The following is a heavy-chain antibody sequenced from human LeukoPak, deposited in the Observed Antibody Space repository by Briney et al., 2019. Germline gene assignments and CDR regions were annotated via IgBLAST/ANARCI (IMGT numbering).Heavy chain of an antibody. D-gene: IGHD3-10*01. V-gene: IGHV3-11*01. CDR3: ARDLFRSPDDGFDY. CDR1: GFTFSDYY. Sequence: GRSLRLSCAASGFTFSDYYMSWIRQAPGKGLEWVSYISSSGSTIYYADSVKGRFTISRDNAKNSLYLQMNSLRAEDTAVYYCARDLFRSPDDGFDYWGQGTLVTVSS. J-gene: IGHJ4*02. CDR2: ISSSGSTI.